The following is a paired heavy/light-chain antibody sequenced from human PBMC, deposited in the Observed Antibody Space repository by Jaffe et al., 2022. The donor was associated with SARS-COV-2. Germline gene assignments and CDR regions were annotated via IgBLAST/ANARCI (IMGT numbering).Light chain of an antibody. CDR2: GAS. Sequence: EIVMTQSPATLSVSPGERATLSCRASQSVSSNLAWYQQKPGQAPRLLIYGASTRATGIPARFSGSGSGTEFTLTISSLQSEDFAVYYCQQYNNWQTFGQGTKVEIK. J-gene: IGKJ1*01. CDR1: QSVSSN. V-gene: IGKV3-15*01. CDR3: QQYNNWQT.
Heavy chain of an antibody. D-gene: IGHD6-13*01. CDR1: GYTFTSYA. V-gene: IGHV1-3*01. CDR3: ARNPKLGSSSWYVYFQH. Sequence: QVQLVQSGAEVKKPGASVKVSCKASGYTFTSYAMHWVRQAPGQRLEWMGWINAGNGNTKYSQKFQGRVTITRDTSASTAYMELSSLRSEDTAVYYCARNPKLGSSSWYVYFQHWGQGTLVTVSS. J-gene: IGHJ1*01. CDR2: INAGNGNT.